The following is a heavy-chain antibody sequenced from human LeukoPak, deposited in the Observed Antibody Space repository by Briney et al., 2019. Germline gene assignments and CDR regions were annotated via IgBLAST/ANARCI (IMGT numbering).Heavy chain of an antibody. CDR2: IYAGDSDT. CDR3: ARLVGADDY. V-gene: IGHV5-51*01. J-gene: IGHJ4*02. D-gene: IGHD1-26*01. Sequence: GESLKISCKGSGSSFTSYSSCGGRQMPGKGLEGMGIIYAGDSDTRYSVSFQGQVTISADKSISTAYLQWSSLKASDTAMYYCARLVGADDYWGQGTLVTVSS. CDR1: GSSFTSYS.